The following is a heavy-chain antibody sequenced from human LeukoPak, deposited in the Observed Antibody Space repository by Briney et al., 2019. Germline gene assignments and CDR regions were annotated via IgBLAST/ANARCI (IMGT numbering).Heavy chain of an antibody. Sequence: PGGSLRLSCAASGFTFSLYAMSWVRQAPGKXLXXVSTIAGSGGSTYYADSVRGRFTISRDNSKNTLYLQMISLRAEDTAVYYCAKGGGSSWYYFDYWGQGTLVTVSS. J-gene: IGHJ4*02. CDR2: IAGSGGST. CDR1: GFTFSLYA. D-gene: IGHD6-13*01. V-gene: IGHV3-23*01. CDR3: AKGGGSSWYYFDY.